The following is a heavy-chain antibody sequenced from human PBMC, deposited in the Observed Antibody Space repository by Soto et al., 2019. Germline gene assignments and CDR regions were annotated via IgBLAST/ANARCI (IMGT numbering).Heavy chain of an antibody. V-gene: IGHV3-30*18. CDR3: AKDGDSTSHIFDY. D-gene: IGHD4-17*01. CDR2: ISYDGSNK. Sequence: SLRLSCAASGFTFSNYGMHWVRQAPGKGLEWVAVISYDGSNKYYADSVKGRFTISRDNSKNTLYLQMNSLRAEDTAVYYCAKDGDSTSHIFDYWGQGT. CDR1: GFTFSNYG. J-gene: IGHJ4*02.